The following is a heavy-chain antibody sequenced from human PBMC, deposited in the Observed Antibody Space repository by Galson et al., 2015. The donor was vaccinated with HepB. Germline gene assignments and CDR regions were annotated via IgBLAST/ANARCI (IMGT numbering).Heavy chain of an antibody. CDR1: GDSVSNNSAA. CDR3: ARSPVSSHFWPFDV. V-gene: IGHV6-1*01. J-gene: IGHJ3*01. Sequence: CAISGDSVSNNSAAWNWIRQSPSRGLGWLGRTYKRSRWYNDYAVSVLSRITINPDTSKNQYSLQLNSVTPEDTAVYYCARSPVSSHFWPFDVWGQGTMVTVSS. D-gene: IGHD2-8*01. CDR2: TYKRSRWYN.